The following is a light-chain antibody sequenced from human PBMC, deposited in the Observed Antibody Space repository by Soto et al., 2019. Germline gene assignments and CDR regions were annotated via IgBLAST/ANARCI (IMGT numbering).Light chain of an antibody. V-gene: IGKV3-11*01. CDR3: QQRGNWWT. Sequence: EIVLTQSPATLSLSPGERATLSCRASQSVSSYLDWYQQKPGQAPRLLIYDASNRATGIPARFSGSGSGTDFTLTISSLEPEDFAVYYCQQRGNWWTFGQGTKVEIK. CDR2: DAS. J-gene: IGKJ1*01. CDR1: QSVSSY.